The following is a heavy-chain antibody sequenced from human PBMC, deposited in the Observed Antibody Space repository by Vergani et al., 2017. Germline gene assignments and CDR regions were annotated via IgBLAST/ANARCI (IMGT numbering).Heavy chain of an antibody. V-gene: IGHV3-73*01. CDR3: ARRHDYGGNSYYFDY. CDR1: GFTFSGSA. CDR2: IRSKANSYAT. Sequence: EVQLVESGGGLVQPGGSLKLSCAASGFTFSGSAMHWVRQASGKGLEWVGRIRSKANSYATAYAASVKGRFTISRDDSKNTAYLQMNSLKTEDTAVYYCARRHDYGGNSYYFDYWGQGTLVTVSS. J-gene: IGHJ4*02. D-gene: IGHD4-23*01.